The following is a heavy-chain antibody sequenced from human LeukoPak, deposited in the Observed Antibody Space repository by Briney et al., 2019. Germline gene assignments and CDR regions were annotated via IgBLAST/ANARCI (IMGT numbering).Heavy chain of an antibody. Sequence: PGGALRPSCSTSGFTFSSFSIHWVRQAPGRGLEYVLSISSNGGTTYYADSVKGRFTISRDNSKNTLYLQMSSLRAEDTAVYYCVKEPGYYGSGSHFDYWGQGTLVTVSS. J-gene: IGHJ4*02. D-gene: IGHD3-10*01. CDR2: ISSNGGTT. CDR1: GFTFSSFS. V-gene: IGHV3-64D*06. CDR3: VKEPGYYGSGSHFDY.